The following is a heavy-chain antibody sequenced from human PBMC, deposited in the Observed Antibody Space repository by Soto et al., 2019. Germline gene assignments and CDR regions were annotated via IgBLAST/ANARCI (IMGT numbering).Heavy chain of an antibody. CDR2: ISYDGSNK. D-gene: IGHD3-9*01. V-gene: IGHV3-30*18. Sequence: QVQLVESGGGVVQPGRSLRLSCAASGFTFSSYGMHWVRQAPGKGLEWVAVISYDGSNKYYADSVKGRFTISRDNSKNTLYLTMNSLRAEDTAVYYCAKEGSDYDILTGSGYYGMDVWGQGTTVTVSS. J-gene: IGHJ6*02. CDR1: GFTFSSYG. CDR3: AKEGSDYDILTGSGYYGMDV.